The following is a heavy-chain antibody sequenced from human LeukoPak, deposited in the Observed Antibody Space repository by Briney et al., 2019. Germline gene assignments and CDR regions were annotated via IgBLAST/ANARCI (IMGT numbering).Heavy chain of an antibody. V-gene: IGHV3-30*18. J-gene: IGHJ3*02. D-gene: IGHD3-10*01. CDR3: AKAYPYYSTPGAFDI. CDR1: GFTFSIYG. Sequence: PGGSLRLSCAASGFTFSIYGMHWVRQAPGKGLEWVAVISYDGSNKYYADSVKGRLTISRDNSKNTLYLQMNSLRAEDTAVYYCAKAYPYYSTPGAFDIWGQGTMVTVSS. CDR2: ISYDGSNK.